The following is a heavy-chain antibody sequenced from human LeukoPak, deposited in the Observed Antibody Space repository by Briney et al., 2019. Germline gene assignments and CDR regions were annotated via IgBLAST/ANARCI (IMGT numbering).Heavy chain of an antibody. Sequence: SETLSLTCTVSGGSISSYYWSWIRQPAGKGLEWIGYIYYSGSTYYNPSLKSRVTISVDTSKNQFSLKLSSVTAADTAVYYCASRRDFWSGYSFDYWGQGTLVTVSS. V-gene: IGHV4-59*06. J-gene: IGHJ4*02. D-gene: IGHD3-3*01. CDR1: GGSISSYY. CDR2: IYYSGST. CDR3: ASRRDFWSGYSFDY.